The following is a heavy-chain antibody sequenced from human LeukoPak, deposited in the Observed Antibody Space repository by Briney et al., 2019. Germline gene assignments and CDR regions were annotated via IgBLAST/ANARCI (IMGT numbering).Heavy chain of an antibody. CDR2: INHSGST. CDR1: GGSISSYY. CDR3: ARRLIWFGESNWFDP. D-gene: IGHD3-10*01. Sequence: SETLSLTCTVSGGSISSYYWSWIRQPPGKGLEWIGEINHSGSTNYNPSLKSRVTISVDTSKNQFSLKLSSVTAADTAVYYCARRLIWFGESNWFDPWGQGTLVTVSS. J-gene: IGHJ5*02. V-gene: IGHV4-34*01.